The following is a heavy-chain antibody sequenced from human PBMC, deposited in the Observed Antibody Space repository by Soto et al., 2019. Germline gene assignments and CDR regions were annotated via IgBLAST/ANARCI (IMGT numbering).Heavy chain of an antibody. CDR1: GGSFSCYY. D-gene: IGHD2-21*02. V-gene: IGHV4-34*01. CDR3: ARGGVVVTAIHY. Sequence: PSETLSLTCPVDGGSFSCYYWSWIRQPPGKGLEWIGEINHSGSTNYNPSLKSRVTISVDTSKNQFSLKLSSVTAADTAVYYCARGGVVVTAIHYWGQGTLVTV. J-gene: IGHJ4*02. CDR2: INHSGST.